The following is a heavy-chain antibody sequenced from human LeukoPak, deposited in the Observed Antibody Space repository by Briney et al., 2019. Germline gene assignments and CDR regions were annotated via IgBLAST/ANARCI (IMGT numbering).Heavy chain of an antibody. V-gene: IGHV3-30*18. CDR3: AKGIAVAVSYYYYGMDV. D-gene: IGHD6-19*01. J-gene: IGHJ6*02. Sequence: GSLRLSCAASGFTFSSYGMHWVRQAPGKGLEWVAVISYDGGNKYYADSVKGRFTISRDNSKNTLYLQMNSLRAEGTAVYYCAKGIAVAVSYYYYGMDVWGQGTTVTVSS. CDR2: ISYDGGNK. CDR1: GFTFSSYG.